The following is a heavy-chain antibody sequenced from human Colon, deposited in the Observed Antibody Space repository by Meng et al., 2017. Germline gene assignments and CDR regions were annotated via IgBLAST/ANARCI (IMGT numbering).Heavy chain of an antibody. J-gene: IGHJ4*01. D-gene: IGHD3-22*01. Sequence: ASAKVSCKASGYTFTGYYIHWVRQAPGQGLEWLGMINPRDGNAHFAQKFQARVTMTRDTSTSTVYMEMSGVTSDDAAVYYCARARGVSSGSLEYWGHG. V-gene: IGHV1-46*01. CDR2: INPRDGNA. CDR3: ARARGVSSGSLEY. CDR1: GYTFTGYY.